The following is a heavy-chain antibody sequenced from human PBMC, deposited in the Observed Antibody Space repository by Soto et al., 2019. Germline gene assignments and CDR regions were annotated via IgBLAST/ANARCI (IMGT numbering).Heavy chain of an antibody. CDR2: IYYSGST. V-gene: IGHV4-39*01. CDR1: GGSISSSSYY. Sequence: SETLSLTCTVSGGSISSSSYYWGWIRQPPGKGLEWIGSIYYSGSTYYNPSLKSRVTISVDTSKNQFSLKLSSVTAADTAVYYCARQGRNAFDYWGQGTPVTVSS. CDR3: ARQGRNAFDY. D-gene: IGHD3-16*01. J-gene: IGHJ4*02.